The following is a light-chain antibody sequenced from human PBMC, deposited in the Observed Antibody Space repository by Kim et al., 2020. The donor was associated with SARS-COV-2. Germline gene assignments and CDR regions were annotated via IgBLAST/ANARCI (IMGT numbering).Light chain of an antibody. J-gene: IGKJ1*01. Sequence: LPAAVGDRVTMPGRASQGIGTYLAWYQQKPGKAPQLLIYDASTLQSGVPSRFSGSRSGTEFTLTISSLQPEDFATYCCQELNSWTFGQGTKVDIK. CDR3: QELNSWT. V-gene: IGKV1-9*01. CDR2: DAS. CDR1: QGIGTY.